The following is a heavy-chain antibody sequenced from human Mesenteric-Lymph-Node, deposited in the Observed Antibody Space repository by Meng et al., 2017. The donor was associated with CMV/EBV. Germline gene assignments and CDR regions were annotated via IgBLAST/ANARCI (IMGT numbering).Heavy chain of an antibody. CDR3: ARGRTVPQEYSSSLHFDY. CDR1: GSFRCYY. CDR2: INHSGST. D-gene: IGHD6-6*01. V-gene: IGHV4-34*01. J-gene: IGHJ4*02. Sequence: GSFRCYYWSWIRQPPGKGLEWIGEINHSGSTNYNPSLKSRVTISVDTSKNQFSLKLSSVTAADTAVYYCARGRTVPQEYSSSLHFDYWGQGTLVTVSS.